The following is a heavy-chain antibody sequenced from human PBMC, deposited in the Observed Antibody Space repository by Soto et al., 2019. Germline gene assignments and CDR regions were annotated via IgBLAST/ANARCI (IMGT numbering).Heavy chain of an antibody. D-gene: IGHD3-10*01. CDR3: AKDRMRAGVRGYVDY. CDR2: ISYDGSNK. J-gene: IGHJ4*02. V-gene: IGHV3-30*18. Sequence: QVQLVESGGGVVQPGKSLRLSCAGSGFTFSSYGMDWVRQAPGKGLEWVAVISYDGSNKYYADSVKGRFTISRDNSKNTLYLQMSSPRADDTAVYYCAKDRMRAGVRGYVDYWGQGTLVTVSS. CDR1: GFTFSSYG.